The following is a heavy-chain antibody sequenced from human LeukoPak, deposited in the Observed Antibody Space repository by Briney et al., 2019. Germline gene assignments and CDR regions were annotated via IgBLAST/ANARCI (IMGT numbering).Heavy chain of an antibody. V-gene: IGHV3-74*01. J-gene: IGHJ3*02. CDR1: GFTFSTYW. Sequence: GGSLRLSCAASGFTFSTYWMHWVRQDPGKGLVWVSRISSDASITSYANPVKGRFTISRDNAKNTLYLQMNSLRAEDTAVYYCARGGARYFDWLPDAFDIWGQGTMVTVSS. CDR2: ISSDASIT. D-gene: IGHD3-9*01. CDR3: ARGGARYFDWLPDAFDI.